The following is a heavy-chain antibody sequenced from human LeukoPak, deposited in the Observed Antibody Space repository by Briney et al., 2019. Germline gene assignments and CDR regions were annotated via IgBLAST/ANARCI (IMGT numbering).Heavy chain of an antibody. J-gene: IGHJ4*02. CDR2: IYPGDSAT. CDR3: ARKSTPETGVHCFDY. D-gene: IGHD7-27*01. Sequence: GESLKISCKGSGYSFTSYWIGWVRQMPGKGLEWMGIIYPGDSATRYSPSFQGQVTISADKSISTAYLQWSSLKASDTAMYYCARKSTPETGVHCFDYWGQGTLVAVSS. V-gene: IGHV5-51*01. CDR1: GYSFTSYW.